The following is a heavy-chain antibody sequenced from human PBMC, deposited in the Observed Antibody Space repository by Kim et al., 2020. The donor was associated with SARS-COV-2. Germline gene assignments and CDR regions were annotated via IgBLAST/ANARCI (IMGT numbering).Heavy chain of an antibody. D-gene: IGHD3-3*01. CDR2: INPNSGGT. V-gene: IGHV1-2*06. J-gene: IGHJ4*02. Sequence: ASVKVSCKASGYTFTGYYMHWVRQAPGQGLEWMGRINPNSGGTNYAQKFQGRVTMTRDTSISTAYMELSRLRSDDTAVYYCARDLPPEVTIFGVVIREYYCDHWGQGTRVPVSS. CDR3: ARDLPPEVTIFGVVIREYYCDH. CDR1: GYTFTGYY.